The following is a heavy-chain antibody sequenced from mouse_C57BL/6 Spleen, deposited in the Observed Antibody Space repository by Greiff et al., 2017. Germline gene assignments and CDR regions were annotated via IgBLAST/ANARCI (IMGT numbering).Heavy chain of an antibody. CDR2: IHPNSGST. D-gene: IGHD2-5*01. J-gene: IGHJ1*03. V-gene: IGHV1-64*01. CDR1: GYTFTSYW. Sequence: VQLQQPGAELVKPGASVKLSCKASGYTFTSYWMHWVKQRPGQGLEWIGMIHPNSGSTNYNEKFKSKATLTVDKSSSTAYMQLSSLTSEDSAVYYCARGDSNYVRGYCDVWGTGTTVTVSS. CDR3: ARGDSNYVRGYCDV.